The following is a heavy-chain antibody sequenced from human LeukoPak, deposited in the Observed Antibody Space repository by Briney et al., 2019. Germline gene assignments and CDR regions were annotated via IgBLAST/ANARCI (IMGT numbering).Heavy chain of an antibody. J-gene: IGHJ4*02. CDR1: GGSISSYY. CDR2: INHSGST. V-gene: IGHV4-34*01. D-gene: IGHD2-2*02. Sequence: SETLSLTCTVSGGSISSYYWSWIRQPAGKGLEWIGEINHSGSTNYNPSLKSRVTVSVDTSKNQFSLKLSSVTAADTAVYYCARDRPSGYCSSTSCYTDYWGQGTLVTVSS. CDR3: ARDRPSGYCSSTSCYTDY.